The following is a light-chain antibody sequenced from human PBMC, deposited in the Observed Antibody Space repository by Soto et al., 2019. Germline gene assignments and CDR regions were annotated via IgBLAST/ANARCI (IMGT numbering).Light chain of an antibody. CDR3: HQYGNPPQT. J-gene: IGKJ1*01. Sequence: KRSPVTLSLSTWERAAPAGTASRSVSRATFAWYQQKPGQAPRLLIYGASSRATGIPDRFSGSGSGTVFTLTINILEPHDFAVYYCHQYGNPPQTFGQGTKV. CDR1: RSVSRAT. CDR2: GAS. V-gene: IGKV3-20*01.